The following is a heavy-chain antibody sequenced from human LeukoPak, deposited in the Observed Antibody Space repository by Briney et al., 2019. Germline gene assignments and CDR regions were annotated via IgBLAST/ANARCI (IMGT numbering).Heavy chain of an antibody. Sequence: ASVKVSCKASGYTFTSYGVSWVRQAPGQGLEWMGWISGSNGNTNYAQKLQGRVTMTTDTSTSTAYMELRSLRSDDTAVYFCARDSHIAEVAYYFDYWGQGTLVTVSS. D-gene: IGHD6-13*01. CDR1: GYTFTSYG. J-gene: IGHJ4*02. V-gene: IGHV1-18*01. CDR3: ARDSHIAEVAYYFDY. CDR2: ISGSNGNT.